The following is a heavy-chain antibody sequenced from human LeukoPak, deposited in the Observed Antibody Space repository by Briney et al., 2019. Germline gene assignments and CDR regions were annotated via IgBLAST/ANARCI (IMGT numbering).Heavy chain of an antibody. CDR2: ISWNTGRI. J-gene: IGHJ3*02. CDR3: AKDILTGYLGQANAFDI. V-gene: IGHV3-9*01. CDR1: GFTFDDYA. D-gene: IGHD3-9*01. Sequence: RSGGSLRLSCAASGFTFDDYAMHWVRQAPGKGLEWVSGISWNTGRIDYADSVKGRFTISRDNAENSLYLQMNSLRPDDTALYYCAKDILTGYLGQANAFDIWGQGTMVTVSS.